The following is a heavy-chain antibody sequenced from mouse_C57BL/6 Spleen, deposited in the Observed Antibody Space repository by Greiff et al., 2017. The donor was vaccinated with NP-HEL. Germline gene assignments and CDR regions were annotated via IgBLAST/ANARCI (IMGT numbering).Heavy chain of an antibody. V-gene: IGHV5-16*01. J-gene: IGHJ2*01. CDR3: AREGGYGHYFDY. D-gene: IGHD1-1*02. CDR1: GFTFSDYY. Sequence: EVHLVESEGGLVQPGSSMKLSCTASGFTFSDYYMAWVRQVPEKGLEWVANINYDGSSTYYLDSLKSRFIISRDNAKNILYLQMSSLKSEDTATYYCAREGGYGHYFDYWGQGTTLTVSS. CDR2: INYDGSST.